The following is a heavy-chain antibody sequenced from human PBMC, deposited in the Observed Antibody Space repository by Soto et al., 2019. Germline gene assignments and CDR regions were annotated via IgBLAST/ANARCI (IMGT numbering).Heavy chain of an antibody. CDR3: AKDQYTRSWSNHDAFDI. Sequence: EVQLLDSGGGLVQPGGSLRLSCAASGFTFSNYAMNWVRQAPGQGLEWVSTISGGGGSTYYADSVKGRFTISRDNSRNTLYLQMNSLRVEDTAVYYCAKDQYTRSWSNHDAFDIWGQGTVVTVSS. D-gene: IGHD6-13*01. J-gene: IGHJ3*02. V-gene: IGHV3-23*01. CDR1: GFTFSNYA. CDR2: ISGGGGST.